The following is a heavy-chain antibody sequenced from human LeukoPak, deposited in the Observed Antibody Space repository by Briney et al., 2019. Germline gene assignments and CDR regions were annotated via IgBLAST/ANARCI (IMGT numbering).Heavy chain of an antibody. CDR3: ARVSRQIDAFDI. Sequence: SETLSLTCTVSGGSISSSSYYWGWIRQPPGKGLEWIGSIYYSGSTYYNPSLKSRVTISVDTSKNQFSLKPSSVTAADTAVYYCARVSRQIDAFDIWGQGTMVTVSS. CDR1: GGSISSSSYY. J-gene: IGHJ3*02. CDR2: IYYSGST. V-gene: IGHV4-39*01.